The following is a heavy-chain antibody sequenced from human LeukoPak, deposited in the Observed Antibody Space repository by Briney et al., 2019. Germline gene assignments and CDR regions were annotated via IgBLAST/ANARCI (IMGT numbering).Heavy chain of an antibody. V-gene: IGHV3-74*01. CDR1: GFTFSSYW. Sequence: GGSLRLSCAASGFTFSSYWMHWVRHAPGKGLVWVSRINTDGSSTIYADSVKGRFTISRDNSKNTLYLQMNSLRAEDTAVYYCARETDYYDSSGLDYWGQGTLVTVSS. D-gene: IGHD3-22*01. CDR2: INTDGSST. CDR3: ARETDYYDSSGLDY. J-gene: IGHJ4*02.